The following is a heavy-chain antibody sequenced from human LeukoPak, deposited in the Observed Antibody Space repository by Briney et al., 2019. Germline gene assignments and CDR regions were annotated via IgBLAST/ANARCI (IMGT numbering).Heavy chain of an antibody. J-gene: IGHJ4*02. CDR1: GFTFSSYA. CDR2: ISYDGSNK. D-gene: IGHD3-16*01. V-gene: IGHV3-30-3*01. Sequence: GGSLRLSCSCAASGFTFSSYAMHWVRQAPGRGLEWVAVISYDGSNKYYADSVKGRFTISRDNSKNTLYLQMNSLRAEDTAVYYCAKVDYGVFDYWGQGTLVTVSS. CDR3: AKVDYGVFDY.